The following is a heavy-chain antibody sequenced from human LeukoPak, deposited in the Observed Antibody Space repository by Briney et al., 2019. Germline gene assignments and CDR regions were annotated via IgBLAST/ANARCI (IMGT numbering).Heavy chain of an antibody. J-gene: IGHJ4*02. D-gene: IGHD2-2*01. CDR2: IYYSGST. CDR1: GGSISSYY. V-gene: IGHV4-59*08. CDR3: AIVVVPAAMDY. Sequence: SETLSLTCTVSGGSISSYYWSWIRQPPGKGLEWIGYIYYSGSTNYNPSLKSRVTISVDTSKNQFSLKLSSVTAADTAVYYCAIVVVPAAMDYWGQGTLVTVSS.